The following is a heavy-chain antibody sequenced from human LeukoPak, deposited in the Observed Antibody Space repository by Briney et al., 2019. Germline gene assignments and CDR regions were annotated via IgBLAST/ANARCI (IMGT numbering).Heavy chain of an antibody. CDR2: IYYSGST. Sequence: SETLSLTCTVSGGSISSYYWSWIRQPPGKGLEWIGYIYYSGSTNYNPSLKSRVTISVDTSKNQFSLKLSSVTAADTAVYYCARAQYYYDSSGYSNWFDPWGQGTLVTVAS. D-gene: IGHD3-22*01. V-gene: IGHV4-59*01. CDR3: ARAQYYYDSSGYSNWFDP. J-gene: IGHJ5*02. CDR1: GGSISSYY.